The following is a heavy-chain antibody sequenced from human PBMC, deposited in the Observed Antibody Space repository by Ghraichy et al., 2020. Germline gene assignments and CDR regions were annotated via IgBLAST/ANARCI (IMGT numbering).Heavy chain of an antibody. Sequence: SETLSLTCTVSGGSISSYYWSWIRQPPGKGLEWIGYIYYSGSTNYNPSLKSRVTISVDTSKNQFSLKLSSVTAADTAVYYCARRGYGSGPPFDYWGQGTLVTVSS. CDR2: IYYSGST. D-gene: IGHD3-10*01. CDR1: GGSISSYY. J-gene: IGHJ4*02. CDR3: ARRGYGSGPPFDY. V-gene: IGHV4-59*08.